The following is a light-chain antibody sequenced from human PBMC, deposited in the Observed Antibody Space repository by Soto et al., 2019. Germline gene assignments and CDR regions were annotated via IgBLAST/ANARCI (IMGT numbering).Light chain of an antibody. Sequence: DIQMTQSPSSLSASVGDSVTITCRASPSISGWLAWYQQKPGEAPKVLIYDASSLESGVPSRFSGSGSGTEFTLTISSLQPDDFATYYCQHYDSYPWAFGQGTKVEIK. CDR1: PSISGW. J-gene: IGKJ1*01. CDR2: DAS. V-gene: IGKV1-5*01. CDR3: QHYDSYPWA.